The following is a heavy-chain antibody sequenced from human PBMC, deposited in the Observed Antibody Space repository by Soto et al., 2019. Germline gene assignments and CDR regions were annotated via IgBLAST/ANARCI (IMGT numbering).Heavy chain of an antibody. V-gene: IGHV3-33*01. CDR3: ARDGSRGRLKYGMDV. J-gene: IGHJ6*02. Sequence: PGGSLRLSCAASGFTFSSYGMHWVRQAPGKGLEWVAVIWYDGSNKYYADSVKGRFTISRDNSKNTLYLQMNSLRAEDTAVYYCARDGSRGRLKYGMDVWGQGTMVTVSS. CDR1: GFTFSSYG. CDR2: IWYDGSNK. D-gene: IGHD1-26*01.